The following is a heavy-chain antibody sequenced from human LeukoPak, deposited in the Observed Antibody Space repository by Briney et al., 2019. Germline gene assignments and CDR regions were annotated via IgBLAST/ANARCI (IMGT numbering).Heavy chain of an antibody. CDR2: IYHSGST. V-gene: IGHV4-4*02. J-gene: IGHJ4*02. D-gene: IGHD1-26*01. CDR1: GGSISSSNW. Sequence: SETLSLTCAVSGGSISSSNWWSWVRQPPGKGLEWIGEIYHSGSTNYNPSLKSRVTISVDKSKNQFSLKLSSVTAADTAVYYCARLSGPLQTPYYFDYWGQGTLVTVSS. CDR3: ARLSGPLQTPYYFDY.